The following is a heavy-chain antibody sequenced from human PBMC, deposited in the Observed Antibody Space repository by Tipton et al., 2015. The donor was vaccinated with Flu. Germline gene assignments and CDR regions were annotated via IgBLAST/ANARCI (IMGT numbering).Heavy chain of an antibody. Sequence: SLRLSCTASGVNFGGFPMSWFRQAPGKGLEWVGFIRSKTYGGTAEYAASVKGRFTISRDDSKNIAYLQMNSLKTEDTAVYYCSRDDFWSGSYGYYYGVDVWGQGTTVTVSS. CDR3: SRDDFWSGSYGYYYGVDV. CDR1: GVNFGGFP. CDR2: IRSKTYGGTA. D-gene: IGHD3-3*01. V-gene: IGHV3-49*03. J-gene: IGHJ6*02.